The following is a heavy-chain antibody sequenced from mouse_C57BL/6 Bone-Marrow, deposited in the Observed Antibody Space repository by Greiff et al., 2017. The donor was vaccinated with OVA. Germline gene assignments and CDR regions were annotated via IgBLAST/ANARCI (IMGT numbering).Heavy chain of an antibody. CDR3: TSRGYDYAMDY. CDR2: IRNKANNHAT. CDR1: GFTFSDAW. J-gene: IGHJ4*01. V-gene: IGHV6-6*01. D-gene: IGHD3-1*01. Sequence: EVQGVESGGGLVQPGGSMKLSCAASGFTFSDAWMDWVRQSPEKGLEWVAEIRNKANNHATYYAESVKGRFTISRDDSKSSVYLQMNSLRAEDTGIYYCTSRGYDYAMDYWGQGTSVTVSS.